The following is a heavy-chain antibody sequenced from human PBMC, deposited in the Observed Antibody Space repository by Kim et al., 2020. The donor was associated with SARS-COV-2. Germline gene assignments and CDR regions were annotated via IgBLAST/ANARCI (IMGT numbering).Heavy chain of an antibody. Sequence: SETLSLTCAVYGGSFSDYNWSWIRQPPGKGLEWIGEINHSGSTNVSPSAKSRITISVDTSKSQFSLRLKSMTATDTAVYYCARGRAGVVPAPVLGLGPYYDYYAMDVWGRGTPVAVSS. V-gene: IGHV4-34*01. D-gene: IGHD2-2*02. CDR1: GGSFSDYN. J-gene: IGHJ6*02. CDR2: INHSGST. CDR3: ARGRAGVVPAPVLGLGPYYDYYAMDV.